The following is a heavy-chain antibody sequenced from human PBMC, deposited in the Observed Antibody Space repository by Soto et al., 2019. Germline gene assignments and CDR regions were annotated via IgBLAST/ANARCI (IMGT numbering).Heavy chain of an antibody. Sequence: SVKVSCKASGATYSTSAISWVRQAPGQGPEWMGGINPILGTPDYAHKFQGRVTITADESTSTVYMELGSLRSEDTALYFCARGGVDVVATSAFDYWGQGTLVTVSS. CDR1: GATYSTSA. D-gene: IGHD5-12*01. CDR3: ARGGVDVVATSAFDY. CDR2: INPILGTP. J-gene: IGHJ4*02. V-gene: IGHV1-69*13.